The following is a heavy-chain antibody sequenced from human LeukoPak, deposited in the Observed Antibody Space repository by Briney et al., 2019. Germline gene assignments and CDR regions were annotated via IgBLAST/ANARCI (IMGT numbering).Heavy chain of an antibody. J-gene: IGHJ4*02. CDR2: IYYSGNT. CDR3: AGSAPYYDSSGPPKL. CDR1: GASISNYY. Sequence: SETLSLTCTVSGASISNYYWSWIRQPPGKGLEWIGYIYYSGNTNYNPSLKSRVTISVDTSRKQFSLKLSSVTAADTAVYYCAGSAPYYDSSGPPKLWGQGTLVTVSS. V-gene: IGHV4-59*08. D-gene: IGHD3-22*01.